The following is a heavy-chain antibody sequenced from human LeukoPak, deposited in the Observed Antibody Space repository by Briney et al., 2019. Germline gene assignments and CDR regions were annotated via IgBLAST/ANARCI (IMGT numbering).Heavy chain of an antibody. J-gene: IGHJ4*02. CDR2: IYYSGST. V-gene: IGHV4-31*03. CDR3: ARLTRHIRLWYYFDY. D-gene: IGHD5-18*01. CDR1: GGSISSGGYY. Sequence: SETLSLTCTVSGGSISSGGYYWSWIRQHPGKGLEWIGYIYYSGSTYYNPSLKSRVTISVDTSKNQFSLKLSSVTAADTAVYYCARLTRHIRLWYYFDYWGQGTLVTVSS.